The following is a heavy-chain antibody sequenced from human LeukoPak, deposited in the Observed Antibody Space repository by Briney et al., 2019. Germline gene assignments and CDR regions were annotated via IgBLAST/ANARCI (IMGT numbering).Heavy chain of an antibody. CDR2: ISPSGSTI. D-gene: IGHD5-24*01. CDR1: GFTFSDYY. V-gene: IGHV3-11*01. Sequence: GGSLTLSCAASGFTFSDYYMSWLRQAPGAGLEWVAYISPSGSTIFYADSVKGRFTISRDNAKVSLYLQMNSLRAEDTAVYYCARPRNDGYNYYSYFDYWGQGTLVTVSS. J-gene: IGHJ4*02. CDR3: ARPRNDGYNYYSYFDY.